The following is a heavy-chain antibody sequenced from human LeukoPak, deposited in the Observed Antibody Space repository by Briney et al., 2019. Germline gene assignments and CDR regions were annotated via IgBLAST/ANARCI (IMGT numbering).Heavy chain of an antibody. V-gene: IGHV3-7*01. J-gene: IGHJ1*01. D-gene: IGHD2-15*01. CDR1: GFNFSIHW. CDR3: ARGWAAIPD. CDR2: IPDDGSET. Sequence: GGSLRLSCAASGFNFSIHWMTWVRQAPGKGLEWVANIPDDGSETNYVDSVKGRFIISRDSAKNLLSLQMSSLREEDTALYYCARGWAAIPDWGQGTLVTVSS.